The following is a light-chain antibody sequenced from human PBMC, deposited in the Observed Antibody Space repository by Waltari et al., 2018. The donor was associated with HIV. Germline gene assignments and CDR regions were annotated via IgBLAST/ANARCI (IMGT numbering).Light chain of an antibody. CDR1: QSVASS. J-gene: IGKJ2*01. Sequence: EIVMTQSPATLSLSPGERAILSCRASQSVASSLAWDQQKPGQAPRLLIYGASTRAAGIPGRFSSSGSGTEFTLTISSLQSEDSASYFCHQYNSWPPRYTFGQGTKLEI. V-gene: IGKV3-15*01. CDR3: HQYNSWPPRYT. CDR2: GAS.